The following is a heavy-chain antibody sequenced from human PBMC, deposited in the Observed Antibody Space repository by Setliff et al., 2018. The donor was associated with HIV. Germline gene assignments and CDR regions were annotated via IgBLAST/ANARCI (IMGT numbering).Heavy chain of an antibody. D-gene: IGHD2-8*01. Sequence: GGSLRLSCAASGFTVSGNYLNWVRQAPGKGLEWVSVIYSGGATKYYADSVKGRFTISRDNAKNSLYLVMNDLRADDTATYYCARDRLTNVRYWTSDYWGQGTLVTVSS. CDR1: GFTVSGNY. V-gene: IGHV3-66*01. CDR3: ARDRLTNVRYWTSDY. CDR2: IYSGGATK. J-gene: IGHJ4*02.